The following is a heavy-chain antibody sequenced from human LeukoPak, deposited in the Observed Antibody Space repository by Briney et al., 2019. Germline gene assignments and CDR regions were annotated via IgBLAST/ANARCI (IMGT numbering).Heavy chain of an antibody. D-gene: IGHD4-17*01. CDR1: GYTFTGCY. CDR2: INPNSGGT. J-gene: IGHJ4*02. V-gene: IGHV1-2*02. CDR3: ARAGYGDYSTFDY. Sequence: ASVKVPCKASGYTFTGCYMHWVRQAPGQGLEWMGWINPNSGGTNYAQKFQGRVTMTRDTSISTAYMELSRLRSDDTAVYYCARAGYGDYSTFDYWGQGTLVTVSS.